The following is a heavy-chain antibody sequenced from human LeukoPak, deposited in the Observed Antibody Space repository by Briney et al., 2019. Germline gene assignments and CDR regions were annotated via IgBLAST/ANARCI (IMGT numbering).Heavy chain of an antibody. CDR3: ARSLWTGYYPYYYMDV. Sequence: SETLSLTCTVSGGSISSSSYYWGWIRQPPGKGLEWIGSIYYSGSTYYNPSLKSRVTISVDTSKNQFSLKLRSVTAADTAVYYCARSLWTGYYPYYYMDVWGKGTTVTISS. V-gene: IGHV4-39*07. D-gene: IGHD3/OR15-3a*01. CDR2: IYYSGST. CDR1: GGSISSSSYY. J-gene: IGHJ6*03.